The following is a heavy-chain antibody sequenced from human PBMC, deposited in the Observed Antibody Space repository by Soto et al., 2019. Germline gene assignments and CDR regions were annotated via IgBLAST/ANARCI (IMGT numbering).Heavy chain of an antibody. V-gene: IGHV1-46*01. Sequence: QVQLIQFGAEVKKPGASVKVSCRASGYTFTKFHIHWVRQAPGQGLEWMGMIEPSGGVTRDAQRFKGRITMTSDTSTSSVYMELRGLTSEDTAVYYCARDVSGHDNYETIGYYFDHRGPGTLVTVSS. CDR1: GYTFTKFH. CDR2: IEPSGGVT. J-gene: IGHJ4*02. CDR3: ARDVSGHDNYETIGYYFDH. D-gene: IGHD3-16*01.